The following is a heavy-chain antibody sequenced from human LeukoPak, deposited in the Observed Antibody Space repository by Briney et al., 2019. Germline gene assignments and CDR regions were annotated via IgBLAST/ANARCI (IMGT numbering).Heavy chain of an antibody. D-gene: IGHD3-10*01. V-gene: IGHV3-11*01. CDR3: ARYRLGERNYYYMDV. Sequence: GGSLRLSCAAPGFTFSDYYMSWIRQAPGKGLEWVSYISSSGSTIYYADSVKGRFTISRDNAKSSLYLQMNSLRAEDTAVYYCARYRLGERNYYYMDVWGKGTTVTVSS. CDR2: ISSSGSTI. CDR1: GFTFSDYY. J-gene: IGHJ6*03.